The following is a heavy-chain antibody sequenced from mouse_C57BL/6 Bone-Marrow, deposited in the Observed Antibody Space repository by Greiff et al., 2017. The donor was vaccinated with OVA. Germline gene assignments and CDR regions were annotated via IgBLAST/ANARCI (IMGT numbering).Heavy chain of an antibody. Sequence: VKLMESGPELVRPGASVKISCKAPGYTFTSHWMQWVRQRPGQGLEWIGEIFPGGGSTYYNETFKGKATLTVDTSSSTAYMQLSSLTSEDSAVYFCARTYYSKRYFDVWGTGTTVTVSS. J-gene: IGHJ1*03. CDR3: ARTYYSKRYFDV. V-gene: IGHV1-56*01. D-gene: IGHD2-5*01. CDR2: IFPGGGST. CDR1: GYTFTSHW.